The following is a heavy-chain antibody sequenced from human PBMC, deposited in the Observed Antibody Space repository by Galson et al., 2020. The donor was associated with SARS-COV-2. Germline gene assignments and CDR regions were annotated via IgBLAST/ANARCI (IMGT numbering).Heavy chain of an antibody. CDR3: AKSPWGSDWYYFDY. J-gene: IGHJ4*02. Sequence: SLKISCTGSGFPFDDYAMHWVRQVPGKGLEWVSGIDWSSGTMAYTDPVKGRFTISRDNRKNSLFLQMNSLRAEDSALYYCAKSPWGSDWYYFDYWGQGTLVTVSS. V-gene: IGHV3-9*01. D-gene: IGHD3-9*01. CDR2: IDWSSGTM. CDR1: GFPFDDYA.